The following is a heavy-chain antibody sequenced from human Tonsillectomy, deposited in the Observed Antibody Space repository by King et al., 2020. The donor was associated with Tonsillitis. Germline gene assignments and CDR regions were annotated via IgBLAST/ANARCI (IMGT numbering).Heavy chain of an antibody. J-gene: IGHJ4*02. V-gene: IGHV3-74*01. CDR3: ARVAYCGGDCYGGAFDY. Sequence: VQLVESGGGLVQPGGSLRLSCAASGFTFSSYWMHWVRQAPGKGLVWVSRINSDGSSTSYADSLKGRFTISRDNAKNTLYLQMNSLRAEDTAVYYCARVAYCGGDCYGGAFDYWGQGTLVTVSS. D-gene: IGHD2-21*02. CDR1: GFTFSSYW. CDR2: INSDGSST.